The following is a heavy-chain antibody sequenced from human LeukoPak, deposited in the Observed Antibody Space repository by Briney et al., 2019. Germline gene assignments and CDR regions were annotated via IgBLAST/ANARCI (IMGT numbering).Heavy chain of an antibody. V-gene: IGHV3-21*01. CDR1: GFTLSSYS. D-gene: IGHD2-2*01. CDR3: AREGSRDHAFDI. Sequence: GGSLRLSCAASGFTLSSYSMNWVRQAPGKGLEWVSSISSSSSYIYYADSVKGRFTISRDNAKNSLYLQMNSLRAEDTAVYYCAREGSRDHAFDIWGQGTMVTVSS. J-gene: IGHJ3*02. CDR2: ISSSSSYI.